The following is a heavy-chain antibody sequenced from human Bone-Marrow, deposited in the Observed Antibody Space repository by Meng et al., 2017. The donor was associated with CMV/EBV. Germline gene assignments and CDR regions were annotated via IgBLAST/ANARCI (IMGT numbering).Heavy chain of an antibody. CDR3: ARDLRTVLYGMDV. J-gene: IGHJ6*02. V-gene: IGHV1-18*04. Sequence: ASVKVSCKASGYTFTGYYMHWVRQAPGQGLEWMGWISPYNGNTKYAQRVQGRVTMTTDASTSTAYMELRNLRSDDTAVYYCARDLRTVLYGMDVWGQGTMVTVSS. CDR2: ISPYNGNT. CDR1: GYTFTGYY. D-gene: IGHD1-14*01.